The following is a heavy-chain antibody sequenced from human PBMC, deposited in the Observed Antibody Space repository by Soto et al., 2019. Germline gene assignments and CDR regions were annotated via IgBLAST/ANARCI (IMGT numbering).Heavy chain of an antibody. CDR3: AKVGSGSYSAHS. D-gene: IGHD3-10*01. V-gene: IGHV3-23*01. CDR2: ISFSGVNR. J-gene: IGHJ4*02. Sequence: GGSLRLSCAASGFPFSSYAMNWVRQAPGKGLEWVSTISFSGVNRHYADSVKGRFTISRDNSKNTLYLQMNSLRAEDTAIYYCAKVGSGSYSAHSWGQGTLVTVSS. CDR1: GFPFSSYA.